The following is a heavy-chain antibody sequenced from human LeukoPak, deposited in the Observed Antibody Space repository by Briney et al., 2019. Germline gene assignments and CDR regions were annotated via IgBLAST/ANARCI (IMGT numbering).Heavy chain of an antibody. CDR2: ISAYNGNT. J-gene: IGHJ4*02. V-gene: IGHV1-18*01. Sequence: ASVTDTLMASGYTFTSYGISWVGQAPGQGLEWMGWISAYNGNTNYAQKLQGRVTMTTDTSTSTAYMELRSLRSDDTAVYYCASDGNSVSYPGYFDYWGQGTLVTVSS. CDR1: GYTFTSYG. CDR3: ASDGNSVSYPGYFDY. D-gene: IGHD1-26*01.